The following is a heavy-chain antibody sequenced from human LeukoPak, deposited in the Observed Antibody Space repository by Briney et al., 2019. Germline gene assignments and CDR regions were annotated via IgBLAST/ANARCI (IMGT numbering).Heavy chain of an antibody. CDR3: ARHQLYYDFWSGYNYYYMDV. CDR1: GGSISSYY. Sequence: SETLSLTCTVSGGSISSYYWSWIRQPPGKGLEWIGYIYTSGSTNYNPSLKSRVTISVDTSKSQFSLKLSSVTAADTAVYYCARHQLYYDFWSGYNYYYMDVWGKGTTVTVSS. CDR2: IYTSGST. J-gene: IGHJ6*03. D-gene: IGHD3-3*01. V-gene: IGHV4-4*09.